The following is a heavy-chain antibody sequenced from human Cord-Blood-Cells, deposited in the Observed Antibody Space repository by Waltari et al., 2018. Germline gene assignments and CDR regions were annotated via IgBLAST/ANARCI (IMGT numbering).Heavy chain of an antibody. V-gene: IGHV4-59*11. CDR1: GGSISSHY. J-gene: IGHJ3*02. CDR3: ARKGRYCSSTSCYNVAFDI. CDR2: IYYSGST. Sequence: QVQLQESGPGLVKPSETLSLTCTVSGGSISSHYWSWLRQPPGKGLEWIGYIYYSGSTNYNPSLKSRVTISVDTSKNQFSLKLSSVTAADTAVYYCARKGRYCSSTSCYNVAFDIWGQGTMVTVPS. D-gene: IGHD2-2*02.